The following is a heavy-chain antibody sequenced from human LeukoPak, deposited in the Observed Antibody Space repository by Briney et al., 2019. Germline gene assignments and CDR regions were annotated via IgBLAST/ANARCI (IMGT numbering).Heavy chain of an antibody. CDR3: VSGGVPAAKPRY. Sequence: GGSLRPSCAASGFTFSSYSMNWVRQAPGEGLEWVSSISSSSSYIYYADSVKGRFTISRDNAKNSLYLQMNSLRAEDTAVYYCVSGGVPAAKPRYWGQGTLVTVSS. CDR1: GFTFSSYS. D-gene: IGHD2-2*01. V-gene: IGHV3-21*01. CDR2: ISSSSSYI. J-gene: IGHJ4*02.